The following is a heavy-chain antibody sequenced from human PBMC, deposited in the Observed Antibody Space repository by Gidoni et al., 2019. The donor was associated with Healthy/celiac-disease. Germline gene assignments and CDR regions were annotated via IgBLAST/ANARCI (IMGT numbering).Heavy chain of an antibody. CDR1: GYTLTDLS. J-gene: IGHJ6*02. CDR3: ATVPYCTNGVCSGYYYYYYGMDV. Sequence: QVQLVQSGAEVKKPGASVKVSCKVSGYTLTDLSMHWVRQAPGKGLEWMGGFDPEDGETIYAQKFQGRVTMTEDTSTDTAYMELSSLRSEDTAVYYCATVPYCTNGVCSGYYYYYYGMDVWGQGTTVTVSS. CDR2: FDPEDGET. D-gene: IGHD2-8*01. V-gene: IGHV1-24*01.